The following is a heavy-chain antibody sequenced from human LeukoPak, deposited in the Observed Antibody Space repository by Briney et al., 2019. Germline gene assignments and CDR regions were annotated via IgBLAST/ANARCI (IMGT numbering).Heavy chain of an antibody. V-gene: IGHV3-23*01. CDR2: IGHSSGT. J-gene: IGHJ4*02. CDR3: ADFGSGSYIFDY. Sequence: GGSLRLSCAASGFAFSSYAMSWVRQAPGKGPEWVATIGHSSGTWYADSVMGRFTVSRDNSKSTLYLEMNSLRREDTAQYYCADFGSGSYIFDYWGQGSLVTVSS. CDR1: GFAFSSYA. D-gene: IGHD3-10*01.